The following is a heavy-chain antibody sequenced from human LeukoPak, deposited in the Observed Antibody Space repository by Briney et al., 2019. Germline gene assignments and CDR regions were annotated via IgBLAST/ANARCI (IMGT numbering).Heavy chain of an antibody. CDR3: ARAVGTIFGVDSRQQAFDY. CDR2: ISTYNGNT. CDR1: GYTFTSYG. J-gene: IGHJ4*02. Sequence: ASVKVSCKASGYTFTSYGISWVRQAPGQGLEWMGWISTYNGNTNYPQKLQGRVTMTTDTSTSTAYMELRSPRSDDTAVYYCARAVGTIFGVDSRQQAFDYWGQGTLVTVSS. D-gene: IGHD3-3*01. V-gene: IGHV1-18*01.